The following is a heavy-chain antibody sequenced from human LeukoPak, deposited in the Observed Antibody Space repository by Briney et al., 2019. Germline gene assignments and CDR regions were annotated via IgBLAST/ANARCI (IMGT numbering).Heavy chain of an antibody. V-gene: IGHV4-4*07. CDR3: ARDVAAAGMNWFDP. J-gene: IGHJ5*02. CDR1: GGSISSYY. D-gene: IGHD6-13*01. Sequence: SETLSLTCTVSGGSISSYYWSWIRQPAGKGLEWIGRIYTSGSTNCNPSLKSRVTMSVDTSKNQFSLKLSSVTAADTAVYYCARDVAAAGMNWFDPWGQGTLVTVSS. CDR2: IYTSGST.